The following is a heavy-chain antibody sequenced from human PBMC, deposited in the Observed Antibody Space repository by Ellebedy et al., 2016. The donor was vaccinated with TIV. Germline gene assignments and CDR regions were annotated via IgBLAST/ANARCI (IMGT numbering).Heavy chain of an antibody. CDR2: NYYTGST. CDR3: ASAPNQDFYDY. V-gene: IGHV4-59*01. CDR1: GGSIRPYY. Sequence: MPSETLSLTCSVSGGSIRPYYWSWIRQHPGKGLQWIGFNYYTGSTNYNPSLKSRVTISVDTSKNQVSLRLSSVTAADMAVYYCASAPNQDFYDYWGQGTLVTVSS. J-gene: IGHJ4*02.